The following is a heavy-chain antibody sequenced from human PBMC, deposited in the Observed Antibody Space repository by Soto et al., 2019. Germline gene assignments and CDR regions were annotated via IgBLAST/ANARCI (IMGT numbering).Heavy chain of an antibody. CDR2: ISGSGGST. J-gene: IGHJ4*02. Sequence: VGSLRLSCESSVFTFSSYAMSCVRHSPGKGLEWVSAISGSGGSTYYADSVKGRFTISRDNSKNTLYLQMNSLRAEDTAVYYCAANIIAADGFSEYWGQGTLVNVSS. V-gene: IGHV3-23*01. CDR1: VFTFSSYA. CDR3: AANIIAADGFSEY. D-gene: IGHD6-13*01.